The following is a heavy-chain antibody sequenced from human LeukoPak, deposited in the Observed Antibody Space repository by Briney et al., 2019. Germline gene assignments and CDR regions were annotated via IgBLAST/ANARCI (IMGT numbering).Heavy chain of an antibody. Sequence: SPTLSLTFAISGDSVSSDSAAWNWLRQSPSRGLEWLGRTYYRYKRYNDYAVSVKSRITINPDTSKNQFSLQLNSVTPEDTAVYDCTRDGSSSSFDYWGQGTLVTVSS. CDR2: TYYRYKRYN. CDR1: GDSVSSDSAA. D-gene: IGHD6-6*01. CDR3: TRDGSSSSFDY. J-gene: IGHJ4*02. V-gene: IGHV6-1*01.